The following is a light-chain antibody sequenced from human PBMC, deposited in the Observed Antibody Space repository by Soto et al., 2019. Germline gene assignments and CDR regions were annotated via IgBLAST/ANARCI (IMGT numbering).Light chain of an antibody. Sequence: EIVLTQSPATLSLSPGERATLSCRASQSVSSYLAWYQQKPCQAPRLLIYDASNRATGIPARFSRSGSGTDFTVTISSLEPEDFAVYYCQQRSNWPRSFGQGTKVEIK. CDR3: QQRSNWPRS. CDR1: QSVSSY. V-gene: IGKV3-11*01. CDR2: DAS. J-gene: IGKJ1*01.